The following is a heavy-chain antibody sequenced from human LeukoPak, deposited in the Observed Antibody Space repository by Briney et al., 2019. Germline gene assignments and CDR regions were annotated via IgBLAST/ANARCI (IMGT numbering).Heavy chain of an antibody. CDR2: INAYNGHT. CDR3: ARNGYDSSGSYLRHFDY. J-gene: IGHJ4*02. Sequence: ASVKVSCKASGYSFTSYGISWVRQAPGQGLEWMGWINAYNGHTNYAQKLQGRVTMTTDTSTSTAYMELRSLRSDDTAVYYCARNGYDSSGSYLRHFDYWGQGTLVTVSS. D-gene: IGHD3-22*01. V-gene: IGHV1-18*01. CDR1: GYSFTSYG.